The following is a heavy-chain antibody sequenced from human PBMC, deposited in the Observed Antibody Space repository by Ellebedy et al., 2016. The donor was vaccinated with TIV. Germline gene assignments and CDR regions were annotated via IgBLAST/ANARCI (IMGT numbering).Heavy chain of an antibody. CDR3: ARWFGELLYVRWFDP. CDR1: GGSISNYH. J-gene: IGHJ5*02. CDR2: IYHSGTT. D-gene: IGHD3-10*01. V-gene: IGHV4-59*08. Sequence: GSLRLSCTVSGGSISNYHWSWIRQPPGKGLEWTGYIYHSGTTKYNPSLKSRVTISVDTSKNQFSLKLSSVTAADTAEYYCARWFGELLYVRWFDPWGQGTLVTVSS.